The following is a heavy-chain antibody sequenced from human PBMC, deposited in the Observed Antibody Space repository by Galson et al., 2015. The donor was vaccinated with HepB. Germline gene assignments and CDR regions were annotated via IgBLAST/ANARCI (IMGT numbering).Heavy chain of an antibody. Sequence: SVKVSCKASGGTFTTNSISWVRQAPGQGLEWMGGIIPLLRTLNYAQKFQGRVIITADESATTVHLDLTNLQFNDTAIYYCAREGLVPAVYMDLWGSGTTIVVSS. CDR1: GGTFTTNS. J-gene: IGHJ6*03. CDR2: IIPLLRTL. CDR3: AREGLVPAVYMDL. V-gene: IGHV1-69*13. D-gene: IGHD2-2*01.